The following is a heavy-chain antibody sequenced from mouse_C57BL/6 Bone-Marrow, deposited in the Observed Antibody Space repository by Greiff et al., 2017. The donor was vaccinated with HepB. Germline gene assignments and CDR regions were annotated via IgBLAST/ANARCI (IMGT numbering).Heavy chain of an antibody. V-gene: IGHV1-64*01. Sequence: VQLQQPGAELVKPGASVKLSCKASGYTFTSYWMHWVKQRPGQGLEWIGMIHPNSGSTNYNEKFKSKATLTVDKSSSTAYMQLSSLTSEDSAVYYCAREGYYSNYYYAMDYWGQGTSVTVSS. CDR3: AREGYYSNYYYAMDY. CDR1: GYTFTSYW. CDR2: IHPNSGST. D-gene: IGHD2-5*01. J-gene: IGHJ4*01.